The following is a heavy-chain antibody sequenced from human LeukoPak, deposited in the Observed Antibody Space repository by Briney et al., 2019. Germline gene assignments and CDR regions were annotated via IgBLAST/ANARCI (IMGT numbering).Heavy chain of an antibody. D-gene: IGHD2-15*01. Sequence: GSLRLSCAASGFTFSSYEMNWVRQAPGKGLEWVSYISSSGSTIYYADSVKGRFTISRDNAKTSLYLQMNSLRAEDTAVYYCARGGSGVVAAALLFFYWGQGTLVTVSS. CDR1: GFTFSSYE. CDR2: ISSSGSTI. J-gene: IGHJ4*02. CDR3: ARGGSGVVAAALLFFY. V-gene: IGHV3-48*03.